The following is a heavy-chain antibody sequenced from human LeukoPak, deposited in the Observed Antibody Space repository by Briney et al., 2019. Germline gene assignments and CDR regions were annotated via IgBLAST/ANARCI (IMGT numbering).Heavy chain of an antibody. CDR3: TRHPAAAAGAYYYYYMDV. CDR1: GFTFSGSA. D-gene: IGHD6-13*01. CDR2: IRSKANSYAT. Sequence: GGSLRLSCAASGFTFSGSAMHWVRQASGKGLEWVGRIRSKANSYATAYAASVKGRFTISRDDSKNTAYLQMNSLKTEDTAVYCCTRHPAAAAGAYYYYYMDVWGKGTTVTVSS. J-gene: IGHJ6*03. V-gene: IGHV3-73*01.